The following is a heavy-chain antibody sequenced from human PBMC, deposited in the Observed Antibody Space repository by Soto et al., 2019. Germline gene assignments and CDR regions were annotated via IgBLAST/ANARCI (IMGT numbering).Heavy chain of an antibody. J-gene: IGHJ4*02. Sequence: GGSLRLSCAASGFTFSSYAMSWVRQAPGKGLEWVSAISGSGGSTYYADSVKGRFTISRDNSKNTLYLQMNSLRAEDTAVYYCANALSYYYDSSRYRYWGQGTMVTVSS. CDR2: ISGSGGST. D-gene: IGHD3-22*01. CDR3: ANALSYYYDSSRYRY. V-gene: IGHV3-23*01. CDR1: GFTFSSYA.